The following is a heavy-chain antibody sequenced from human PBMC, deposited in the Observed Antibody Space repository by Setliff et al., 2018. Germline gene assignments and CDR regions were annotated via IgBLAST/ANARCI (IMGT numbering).Heavy chain of an antibody. CDR1: GGSISNYY. Sequence: SETLSLTCNVSGGSISNYYWTWMRQPPGKGLEWVAYISYSGNTNYHPALRSRLTITRDTSKNQVSLQLRSVTGLRYDDTAIYYCARDPLGLEDIPLFDYWGQGTLVTVSS. CDR3: ARDPLGLEDIPLFDY. J-gene: IGHJ4*02. CDR2: ISYSGNT. D-gene: IGHD3-16*01. V-gene: IGHV4-59*01.